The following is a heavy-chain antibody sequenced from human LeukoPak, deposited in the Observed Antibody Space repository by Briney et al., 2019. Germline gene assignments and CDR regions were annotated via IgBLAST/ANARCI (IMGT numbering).Heavy chain of an antibody. D-gene: IGHD3-22*01. Sequence: PGGSLRLSCAASGFTFSSYSMNWVRQAPGKGLEWVSSISSSSSYIYYADSVKGRFTISRDNAKNSLYLQMNSLRAEDTAVYYCARTPRYYYDSSGYVDYWGQGTLVTVS. CDR3: ARTPRYYYDSSGYVDY. V-gene: IGHV3-21*01. CDR2: ISSSSSYI. J-gene: IGHJ4*02. CDR1: GFTFSSYS.